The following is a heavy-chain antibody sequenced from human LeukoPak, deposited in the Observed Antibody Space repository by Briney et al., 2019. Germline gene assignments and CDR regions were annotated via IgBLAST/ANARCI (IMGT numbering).Heavy chain of an antibody. Sequence: SVKVSCKASGYTFTGYYMHWVRQAPGQGLEWMGRIIPNLGTTNRAQNFQDRVTLTADKSTNTAYMELTSLTSDDTAVYYCATTNDGGGYQWGDFFDFWGQGTLVTVSS. D-gene: IGHD3-22*01. CDR1: GYTFTGYY. J-gene: IGHJ4*02. CDR2: IIPNLGTT. CDR3: ATTNDGGGYQWGDFFDF. V-gene: IGHV1-69*08.